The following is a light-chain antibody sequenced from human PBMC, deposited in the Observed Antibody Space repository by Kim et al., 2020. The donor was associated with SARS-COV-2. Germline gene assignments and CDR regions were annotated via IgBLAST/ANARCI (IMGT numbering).Light chain of an antibody. CDR3: QQSHRYPLP. Sequence: DIQMTQSPLTLSASVGDSVTITCRASQSISNWLAWYQQKPGKAPKLLIYKASSLESGVPSRFSGSGSGTEFSLTISSLQPDDFATYYCQQSHRYPLPFGGGTKVDIK. J-gene: IGKJ4*01. V-gene: IGKV1-5*03. CDR1: QSISNW. CDR2: KAS.